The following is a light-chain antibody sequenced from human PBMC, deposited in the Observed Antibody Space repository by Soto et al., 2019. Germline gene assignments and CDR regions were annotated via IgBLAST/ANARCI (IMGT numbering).Light chain of an antibody. J-gene: IGKJ1*01. V-gene: IGKV1-5*03. CDR2: KAS. Sequence: VQMTLSASTLSGSVGYRVTIACRASQTISSWLAWYQQKQGKAPKLLIYKASTLKSGVPSRFSGSGSGTEFNLTISSLQPDDFATYYCQHYNSYSEAFGQGTKVDI. CDR1: QTISSW. CDR3: QHYNSYSEA.